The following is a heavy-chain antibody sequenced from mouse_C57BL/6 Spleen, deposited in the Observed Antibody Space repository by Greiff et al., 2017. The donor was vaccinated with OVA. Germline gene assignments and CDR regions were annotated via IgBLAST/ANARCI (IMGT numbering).Heavy chain of an antibody. CDR3: ARGVYYYGSSYSYFDV. D-gene: IGHD1-1*01. V-gene: IGHV3-6*01. J-gene: IGHJ1*03. Sequence: DVQLQESGPGLVKPSQSLSLTCSVTGYSITSGYYWNWIRQFPGNKLEWMGYISYDGSNNYNPSLKNRISITRDTSKNQFFLKLNSVTTEDTATYYCARGVYYYGSSYSYFDVWGTGTTVTVSS. CDR1: GYSITSGYY. CDR2: ISYDGSN.